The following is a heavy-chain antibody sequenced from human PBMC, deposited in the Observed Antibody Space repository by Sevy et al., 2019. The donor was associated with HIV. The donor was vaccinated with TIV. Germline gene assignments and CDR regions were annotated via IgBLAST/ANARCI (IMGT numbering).Heavy chain of an antibody. D-gene: IGHD1-26*01. CDR1: GYTFTSYD. V-gene: IGHV1-8*01. CDR3: VSVLVVGATTNWFDP. CDR2: MNPNSGNT. J-gene: IGHJ5*02. Sequence: ASVKVSCKASGYTFTSYDINWVRQATGQGLEWMGWMNPNSGNTGYAQKFQGRVTMTRNTSISTAYMELSSLRSEDTAVYYCVSVLVVGATTNWFDPWGQGTLVTVSS.